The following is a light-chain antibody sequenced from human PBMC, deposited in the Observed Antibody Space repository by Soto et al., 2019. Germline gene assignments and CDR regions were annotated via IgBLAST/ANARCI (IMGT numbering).Light chain of an antibody. CDR3: QHYNIYSEA. V-gene: IGKV1-17*01. CDR2: AAS. CDR1: QGIRND. Sequence: IQVTQSPSALSASMGDRVTITCRASQGIRNDLGWYQQKPGKASKLLIYAASSLQSGVPSRFSGSGSGTEFTLTICSLQPDDFSTYDCQHYNIYSEAFGQGTKVDI. J-gene: IGKJ1*01.